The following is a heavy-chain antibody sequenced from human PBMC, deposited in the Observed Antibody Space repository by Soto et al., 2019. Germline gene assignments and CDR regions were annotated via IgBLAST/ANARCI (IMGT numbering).Heavy chain of an antibody. CDR2: IDPYETGI. Sequence: LIHPCTDSECNSGGVGRRLIRQAPGKGLVWVSRIDPYETGISYADSVKGRFTISRDNAKSTLYLQMNSLRVEDTAVYYCTRDTIGARDYWGEGILVTVYS. D-gene: IGHD3-10*01. J-gene: IGHJ4*02. CDR3: TRDTIGARDY. CDR1: ECNSGGVG. V-gene: IGHV3-74*01.